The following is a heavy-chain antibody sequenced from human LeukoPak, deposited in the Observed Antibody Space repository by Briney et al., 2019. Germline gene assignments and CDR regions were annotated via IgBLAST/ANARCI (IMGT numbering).Heavy chain of an antibody. D-gene: IGHD3-22*01. J-gene: IGHJ5*02. V-gene: IGHV2-70*04. CDR2: IDWDDDK. CDR3: ARTSYYYDGSGYYVYWLDP. Sequence: ESGPTLVNPTQTLTLTCTFSGFSLSTNGMRVSWIRQPPGKALEWLARIDWDDDKFYSTSLKTRLTISKDTSKNQVVLTMTNMDPVDTATYYCARTSYYYDGSGYYVYWLDPWGQGTLVTVSS. CDR1: GFSLSTNGMR.